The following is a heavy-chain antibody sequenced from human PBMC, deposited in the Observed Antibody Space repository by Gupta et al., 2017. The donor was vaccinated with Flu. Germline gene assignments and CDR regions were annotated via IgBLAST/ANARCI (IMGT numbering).Heavy chain of an antibody. J-gene: IGHJ5*02. CDR1: GFTFAAFA. CDR2: INWNSHSI. V-gene: IGHV3-20*04. D-gene: IGHD1-26*01. CDR3: ASWETTSSGIGA. Sequence: VQLVASGGGVIRPGVSLRLSCSAPGFTFAAFAMRWVRQVPGKGLEWVAGINWNSHSIGYADSVRGRFTISRDNAKNALYLQMNSLRTEDTAFYYCASWETTSSGIGAWGQGAPVTVSS.